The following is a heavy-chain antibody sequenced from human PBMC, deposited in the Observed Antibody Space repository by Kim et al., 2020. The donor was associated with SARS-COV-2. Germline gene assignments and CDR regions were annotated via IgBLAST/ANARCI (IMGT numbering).Heavy chain of an antibody. CDR2: ISDSGSLI. V-gene: IGHV3-11*01. Sequence: GGSLRLSCAASGFTFSDYDINWIRQAPGKGLEWVSYISDSGSLIYYADSVRGRFTVSRDNAKKSLFLQMSSLRAEDTAIYYCARGRSIADVQSEYYYYAMDVWGQGTTVTVSS. J-gene: IGHJ6*02. D-gene: IGHD6-13*01. CDR3: ARGRSIADVQSEYYYYAMDV. CDR1: GFTFSDYD.